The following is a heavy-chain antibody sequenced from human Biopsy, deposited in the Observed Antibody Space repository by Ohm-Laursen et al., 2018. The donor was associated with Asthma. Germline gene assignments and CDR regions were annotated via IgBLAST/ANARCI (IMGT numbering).Heavy chain of an antibody. V-gene: IGHV1-69*13. CDR3: ARVKDGYNFDY. CDR2: INSVFGTT. J-gene: IGHJ4*02. CDR1: GGTFNTYV. D-gene: IGHD5-24*01. Sequence: SVKVSCKSLGGTFNTYVIGWVRQAPGQGLEWMGGINSVFGTTTYPQKFQDRVTITSDDSTSTVYMELSSLRSEDTAVYYCARVKDGYNFDYWGQGTLVTVSS.